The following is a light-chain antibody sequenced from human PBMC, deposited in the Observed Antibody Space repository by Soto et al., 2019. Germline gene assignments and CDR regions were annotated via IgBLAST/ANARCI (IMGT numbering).Light chain of an antibody. CDR3: QQFNNWPLT. CDR1: QSVNNN. V-gene: IGKV3-15*01. J-gene: IGKJ4*01. Sequence: EIVMTQSPATLSVSPGERATLSCRASQSVNNNLAWYQQKPGQAPRLLIYAVSARATGIPARFSGSGSGTEFTLTISSLQSEYFAVYYCQQFNNWPLTFGGGTKVEIK. CDR2: AVS.